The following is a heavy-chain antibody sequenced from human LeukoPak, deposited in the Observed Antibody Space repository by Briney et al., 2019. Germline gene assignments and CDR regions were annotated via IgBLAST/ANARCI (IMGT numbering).Heavy chain of an antibody. CDR3: ARVAVAGLHDAFDI. CDR2: TYPGGSDT. D-gene: IGHD6-19*01. J-gene: IGHJ3*02. Sequence: GESLKISCEGSGYSFTTYWIGRVRQMPGKGLGWVGVTYPGGSDTRYSPSFQGPVTISADKSIHTAYLQWSSLKASDSAMYYCARVAVAGLHDAFDIWGQGTMVTVSS. V-gene: IGHV5-51*01. CDR1: GYSFTTYW.